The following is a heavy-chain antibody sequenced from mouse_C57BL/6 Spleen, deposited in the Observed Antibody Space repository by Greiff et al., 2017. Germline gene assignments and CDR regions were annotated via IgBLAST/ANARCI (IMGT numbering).Heavy chain of an antibody. D-gene: IGHD1-1*01. J-gene: IGHJ4*01. CDR2: IDPSDSET. CDR1: GYTFTSYW. Sequence: VQLQESGAELVRPGSSVKLSCKASGYTFTSYWMHWVKQRPIQGLEWIGNIDPSDSETHYNQKFKDKATLTVDKSSSTAYMQLSSLTSEDSAVYYCARFYGSSHYYAMDYWGQGTSVTVSS. CDR3: ARFYGSSHYYAMDY. V-gene: IGHV1-52*01.